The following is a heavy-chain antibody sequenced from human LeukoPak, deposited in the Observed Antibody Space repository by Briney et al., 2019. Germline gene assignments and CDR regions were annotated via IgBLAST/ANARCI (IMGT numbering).Heavy chain of an antibody. CDR1: GGSFSGHY. CDR2: INHSGST. J-gene: IGHJ5*02. V-gene: IGHV4-34*01. CDR3: ARKGRITIFGVGKNWFDP. D-gene: IGHD3-3*01. Sequence: SETLSLTCAVYGGSFSGHYWSWIRQPPGKGLEWIGEINHSGSTNYNPSLKSRVTISVDTSKNQFSLKLSSVTAADTAVYYCARKGRITIFGVGKNWFDPWGQGTLVTVSS.